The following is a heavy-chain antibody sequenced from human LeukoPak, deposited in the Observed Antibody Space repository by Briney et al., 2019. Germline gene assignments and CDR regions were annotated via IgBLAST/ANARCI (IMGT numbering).Heavy chain of an antibody. CDR1: GFTFSSYW. CDR3: AKRTAIPNVNWFDP. CDR2: INSDGSST. V-gene: IGHV3-74*01. D-gene: IGHD2-21*02. J-gene: IGHJ5*02. Sequence: PGGSLRLSCAASGFTFSSYWMHWVRQAPGKGLVWVSRINSDGSSTSYADSVKGRFTISRDNSKNTLYLQMNSLRAEDTAVYYCAKRTAIPNVNWFDPWGQGTLVTVSS.